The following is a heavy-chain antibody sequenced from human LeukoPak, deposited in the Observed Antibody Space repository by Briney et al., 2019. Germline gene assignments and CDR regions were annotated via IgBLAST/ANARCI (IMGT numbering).Heavy chain of an antibody. CDR2: INPNSGGT. CDR3: ARPHDFLTGYDGMNWFDP. J-gene: IGHJ5*02. CDR1: GYTFTGYY. D-gene: IGHD3-9*01. Sequence: ASVKVSCKASGYTFTGYYMHWVRQAPGQGLEWMGWINPNSGGTNYAQKFQGRVTLTRDTSIGTAYMELSGLRSDDTAVYYCARPHDFLTGYDGMNWFDPWGQGTLVTVSS. V-gene: IGHV1-2*02.